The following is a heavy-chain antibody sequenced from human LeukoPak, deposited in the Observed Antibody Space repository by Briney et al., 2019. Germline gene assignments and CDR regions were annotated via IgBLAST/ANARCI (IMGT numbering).Heavy chain of an antibody. J-gene: IGHJ3*02. CDR2: ISGSGGSA. D-gene: IGHD3-22*01. V-gene: IGHV3-23*01. CDR1: GFTFSSYA. CDR3: AKVFGGSSSPWSYYDSSGSKDAFDI. Sequence: PGGSLRLSCAASGFTFSSYAMSWVRQAPGKGLEWVSAISGSGGSAYYADSVKGRFTISRDNSKNTLYLQMNSLRAEDTAVYYCAKVFGGSSSPWSYYDSSGSKDAFDIWGQGTMVTVSS.